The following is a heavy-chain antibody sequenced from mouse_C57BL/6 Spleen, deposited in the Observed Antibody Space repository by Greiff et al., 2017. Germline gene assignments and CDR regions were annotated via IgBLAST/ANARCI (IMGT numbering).Heavy chain of an antibody. CDR2: IYPGDGDT. J-gene: IGHJ4*01. D-gene: IGHD1-1*01. Sequence: QVQLQQPGPELVKPGASVKISCKASGYAFSSSWMNWVKQRPGKGLEWIGRIYPGDGDTNYNGKFKGKATLTADKSSSPAYMQRSSLSSEDSAVYFCARPPPFTTVVGGYAMDYWGQGTSVTVSS. CDR1: GYAFSSSW. CDR3: ARPPPFTTVVGGYAMDY. V-gene: IGHV1-82*01.